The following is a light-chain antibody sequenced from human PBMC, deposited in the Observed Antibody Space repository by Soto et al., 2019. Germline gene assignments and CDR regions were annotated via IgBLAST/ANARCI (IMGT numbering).Light chain of an antibody. J-gene: IGLJ2*01. V-gene: IGLV2-14*01. CDR1: SSDVGGYNY. CDR3: SSYTSSSPLV. CDR2: DVS. Sequence: QSALTQPASVSGSPGQSITISCTGTSSDVGGYNYVSWYQQHPGKAPKLMIYDVSNRPSGVSNRFSGSKSGNKASLTISGLQAEDEADYYCSSYTSSSPLVFGGGTKLTVL.